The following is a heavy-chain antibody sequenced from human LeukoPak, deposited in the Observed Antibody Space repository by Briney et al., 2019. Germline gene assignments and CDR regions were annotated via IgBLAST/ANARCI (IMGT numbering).Heavy chain of an antibody. Sequence: GGSLRLSCAASEFFVSNNYMSWVRQAPGKGLEWVSAISGSGGSTYYADSVKGRFTISRDNSKNTLYLQMNSLRAEDTAVYYCAKDPRRLLRYFDGDDDYWGQGTLVTVSS. J-gene: IGHJ4*02. CDR3: AKDPRRLLRYFDGDDDY. CDR2: ISGSGGST. CDR1: EFFVSNNY. V-gene: IGHV3-23*01. D-gene: IGHD3-9*01.